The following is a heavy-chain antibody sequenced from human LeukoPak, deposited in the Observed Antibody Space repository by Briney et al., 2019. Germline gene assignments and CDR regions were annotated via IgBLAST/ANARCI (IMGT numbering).Heavy chain of an antibody. CDR2: IYHSGST. Sequence: PSGTLSLTCAVSGGSISSSNWWSWVRQPPGKGLEWIGEIYHSGSTNYNPSLKSRVTISIDKSKNQFSLKLSSVTAADTAVYYCARVLGQQLGLRYYYYMDVWGKGTTVTVSS. V-gene: IGHV4-4*02. CDR3: ARVLGQQLGLRYYYYMDV. CDR1: GGSISSSNW. D-gene: IGHD6-13*01. J-gene: IGHJ6*03.